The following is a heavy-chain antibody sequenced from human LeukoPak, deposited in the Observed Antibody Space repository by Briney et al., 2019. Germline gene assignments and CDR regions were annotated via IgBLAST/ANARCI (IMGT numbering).Heavy chain of an antibody. CDR2: ISAYNGNT. V-gene: IGHV1-18*01. J-gene: IGHJ6*02. D-gene: IGHD3-22*01. CDR1: GYTFTSYG. CDR3: ARWYYYDSSGYVAYYYGMDV. Sequence: ASAKVSCKASGYTFTSYGISWVRQAPGQGLGWMGWISAYNGNTNYAQKLQGRVTMTTDTSTSTAYMELRSLRSDDTAVYYCARWYYYDSSGYVAYYYGMDVWGQGTTVTVSS.